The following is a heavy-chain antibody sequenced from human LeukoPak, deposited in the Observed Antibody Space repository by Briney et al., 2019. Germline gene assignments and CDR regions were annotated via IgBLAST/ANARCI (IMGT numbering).Heavy chain of an antibody. CDR2: MYYSGDS. J-gene: IGHJ5*02. Sequence: SETLSLTCNISGVPITDYYWSWIRLAPPRGLDWIGYMYYSGDSNSNPDLEGRVTTSADTSTYQSSLRLTSVTAADTAIYYCARELPSTGNWFDPWGQATLETVSS. CDR1: GVPITDYY. CDR3: ARELPSTGNWFDP. D-gene: IGHD1-14*01. V-gene: IGHV4-59*01.